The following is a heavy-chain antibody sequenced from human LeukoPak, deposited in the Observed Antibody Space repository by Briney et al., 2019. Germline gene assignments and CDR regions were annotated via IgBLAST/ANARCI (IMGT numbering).Heavy chain of an antibody. CDR2: IRSKANSYAT. D-gene: IGHD2-15*01. V-gene: IGHV3-73*01. Sequence: GGSLRLSCAASRFTFSSYGMHWVRQASGKGLEWVGRIRSKANSYATAYAASVKGRFTISRDDSKNTAYLQMNSLKTEDTAVYYCSVNYCSGGSCYMLWGQGTLVTVSS. CDR1: RFTFSSYG. J-gene: IGHJ4*02. CDR3: SVNYCSGGSCYML.